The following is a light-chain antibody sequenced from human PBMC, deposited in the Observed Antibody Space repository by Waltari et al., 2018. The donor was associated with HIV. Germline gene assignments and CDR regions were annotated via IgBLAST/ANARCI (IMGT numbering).Light chain of an antibody. J-gene: IGLJ2*01. Sequence: QSALTQPPSAPGAPGQAVTFSCTGTSRDVGAYNFVSWYQQHPGKAPKLIIYGVNRPPSGVPDRFSGSKSGNTASLTVSGLQADDEADYYCSSYAGPNHLLFGGGTKLTVL. CDR3: SSYAGPNHLL. V-gene: IGLV2-8*01. CDR2: GVN. CDR1: SRDVGAYNF.